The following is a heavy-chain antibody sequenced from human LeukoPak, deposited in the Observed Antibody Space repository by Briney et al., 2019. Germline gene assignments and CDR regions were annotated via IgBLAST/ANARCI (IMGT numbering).Heavy chain of an antibody. CDR3: ARDRRSSSWYGGY. D-gene: IGHD6-13*01. CDR1: GFTFSSYA. Sequence: PGGSLRLSCAASGFTFSSYAMHWVRQAPGKGLEWVAVISYDGSNKYYADSVKGRFTISRDNSKNTLYLQMNSLRAEDTAVYYCARDRRSSSWYGGYWGQGTLVTVSS. J-gene: IGHJ4*02. CDR2: ISYDGSNK. V-gene: IGHV3-30-3*01.